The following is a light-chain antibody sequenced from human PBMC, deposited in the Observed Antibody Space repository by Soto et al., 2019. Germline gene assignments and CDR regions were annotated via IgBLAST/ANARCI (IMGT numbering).Light chain of an antibody. CDR2: WAS. CDR3: QQYLTTPLT. V-gene: IGKV4-1*01. Sequence: DTVMTQSPESLAVSLGGRATINCKSSQSVLYTSNNKNYLAWYQQKPGQPPKLLFFWASTRVSGVSERFSASGSGTDFTLTISGLQAEDVAVYSCQQYLTTPLTFGGGTKVEIQ. J-gene: IGKJ4*01. CDR1: QSVLYTSNNKNY.